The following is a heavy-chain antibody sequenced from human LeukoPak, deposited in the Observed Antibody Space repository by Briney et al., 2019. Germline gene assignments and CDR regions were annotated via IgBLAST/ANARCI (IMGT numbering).Heavy chain of an antibody. CDR3: ARDRPDSSSWRQVDY. D-gene: IGHD6-13*01. J-gene: IGHJ4*02. Sequence: PGGSLRLSCAASGFTFNIYAMSWVRQAPGKGLEWVSAISDSGGSTYYADSVKGRFTISRDNSKNTLYLQMNSLRHEDTAVYYCARDRPDSSSWRQVDYWGQGTLVTVSS. CDR2: ISDSGGST. V-gene: IGHV3-23*01. CDR1: GFTFNIYA.